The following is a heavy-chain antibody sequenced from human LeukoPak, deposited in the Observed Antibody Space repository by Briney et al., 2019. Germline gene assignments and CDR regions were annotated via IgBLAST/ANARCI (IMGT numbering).Heavy chain of an antibody. Sequence: GGSLRLSCAASGFTFSDYYMSWIRQAPGKGLEWVSYISSSSRYTNYADSVKGRFTISRDKAKNSLYLQINSLRAEDTAVYYCARDFTSDYDILTGYSPYYFDYWGQGTLVTVSS. D-gene: IGHD3-9*01. V-gene: IGHV3-11*05. J-gene: IGHJ4*02. CDR1: GFTFSDYY. CDR2: ISSSSRYT. CDR3: ARDFTSDYDILTGYSPYYFDY.